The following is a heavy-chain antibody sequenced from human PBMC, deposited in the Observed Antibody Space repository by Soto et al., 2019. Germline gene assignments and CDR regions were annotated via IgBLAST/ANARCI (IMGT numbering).Heavy chain of an antibody. V-gene: IGHV3-30*18. J-gene: IGHJ4*02. CDR2: ISHDGSNK. CDR1: GFTFSDYG. Sequence: GGSLRLSCAASGFTFSDYGMHWVRQAPGKGLEWVALISHDGSNKYYADSVKGRFTISRDNSKNTLYLQMNSLRAEDTTIYYSAKERPGTGIPGSVRSGGPGTMV. D-gene: IGHD4-17*01. CDR3: AKERPGTGIPGSVRS.